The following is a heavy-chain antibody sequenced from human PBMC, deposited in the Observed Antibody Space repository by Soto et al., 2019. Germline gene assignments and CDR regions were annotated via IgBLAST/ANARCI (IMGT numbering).Heavy chain of an antibody. Sequence: QVQLVQSGAEVKKPGSSVKVSCKASGGTFSSYAISWVRQAPGQGLEWMGGIIPIFGTANYAQKFQGRVTITADESTSTAYMELSSLRSEDTAVYYCASIIRPIVLVPAAIGVNFDYWGQGTLVTVSS. CDR1: GGTFSSYA. CDR2: IIPIFGTA. D-gene: IGHD2-2*02. V-gene: IGHV1-69*12. J-gene: IGHJ4*02. CDR3: ASIIRPIVLVPAAIGVNFDY.